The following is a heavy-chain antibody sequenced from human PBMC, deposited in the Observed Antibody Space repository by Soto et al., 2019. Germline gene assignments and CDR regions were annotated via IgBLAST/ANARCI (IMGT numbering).Heavy chain of an antibody. J-gene: IGHJ4*02. CDR1: GFTFNNYW. Sequence: EVQLVESGGGLVQPGGSLRLSCAASGFTFNNYWMHWVRQAPGKGLMWVSRINSDGGDTNYADSVKGRVTISRDNAKNTLYLQMNSLRAEDTAVYYCTRASSEWYLDYWGQGTLVTVSS. CDR3: TRASSEWYLDY. V-gene: IGHV3-74*01. CDR2: INSDGGDT. D-gene: IGHD6-19*01.